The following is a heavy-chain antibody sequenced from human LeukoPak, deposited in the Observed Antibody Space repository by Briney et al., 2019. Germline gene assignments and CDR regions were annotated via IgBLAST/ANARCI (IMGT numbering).Heavy chain of an antibody. J-gene: IGHJ4*02. V-gene: IGHV1-69*04. CDR3: ARGRTPIVATIGDRAFQYYFDY. CDR2: IIPILGIA. D-gene: IGHD5-12*01. Sequence: GASVKVSCKASGGTFSSYAISWVRQAPGQGLERMGRIIPILGIANYAQKFQGRVTITADKSTSTVYMELSSLRSEDTAVYYCARGRTPIVATIGDRAFQYYFDYWGQGTLVTVSS. CDR1: GGTFSSYA.